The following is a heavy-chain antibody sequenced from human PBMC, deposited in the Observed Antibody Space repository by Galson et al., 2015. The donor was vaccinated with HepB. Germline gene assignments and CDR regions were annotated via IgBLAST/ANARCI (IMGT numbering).Heavy chain of an antibody. CDR2: IWLDGSNK. CDR3: ARVEWRSSGWYPIDY. J-gene: IGHJ4*02. D-gene: IGHD6-19*01. CDR1: GFTFSSYG. V-gene: IGHV3-33*01. Sequence: SLRLSCAASGFTFSSYGMHWVRQAPGKGLERVAVIWLDGSNKYHADSVKGRFTISRDNSKNTLYLQMNSLRAEDTAVYYCARVEWRSSGWYPIDYWGQGTLVTVSS.